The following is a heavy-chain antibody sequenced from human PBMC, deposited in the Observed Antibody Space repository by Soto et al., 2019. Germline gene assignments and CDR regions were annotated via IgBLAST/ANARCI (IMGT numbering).Heavy chain of an antibody. CDR1: GFTFSSSW. CDR2: IKRDGSEK. Sequence: EVQLVESGGGLVQPGGSLRLSCAASGFTFSSSWMSWVRQAPGKGLEWVANIKRDGSEKYYVDSVKGRFTISRDNAKNSLYLQMNSLRAEDTAVYYCARAPDSGEGFDPWGQGTLVTVSS. V-gene: IGHV3-7*01. D-gene: IGHD2-15*01. J-gene: IGHJ5*02. CDR3: ARAPDSGEGFDP.